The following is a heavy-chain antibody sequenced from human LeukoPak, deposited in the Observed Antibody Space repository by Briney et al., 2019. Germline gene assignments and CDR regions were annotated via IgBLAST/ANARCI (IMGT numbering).Heavy chain of an antibody. CDR1: GFTFSSYG. CDR3: AVLRDIVVVVAATPTRDGGY. Sequence: RSGGSLRLSCAASGFTFSSYGMHWVRQAPGKGLEWVAFIRYDGSNKYYADSVKGRFTISRDNSKNALYLQMNSLRAEDTAVYYCAVLRDIVVVVAATPTRDGGYWGQGTLVTVSS. CDR2: IRYDGSNK. D-gene: IGHD2-15*01. J-gene: IGHJ4*02. V-gene: IGHV3-30*02.